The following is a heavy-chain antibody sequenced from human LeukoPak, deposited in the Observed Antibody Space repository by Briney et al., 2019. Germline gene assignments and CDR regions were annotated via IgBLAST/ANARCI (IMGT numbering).Heavy chain of an antibody. J-gene: IGHJ4*02. V-gene: IGHV4-4*07. D-gene: IGHD6-19*01. CDR3: ARSTGWSSDLFDY. CDR2: VYTSGTT. CDR1: GGSISGYY. Sequence: PSETLSPTCTVSGGSISGYYWNWIRQPAGKGLEWIGRVYTSGTTNYSPSLKSRITMSMDTSKNQFSLRLISVTAADTAVYYCARSTGWSSDLFDYWGQGTLVTVSS.